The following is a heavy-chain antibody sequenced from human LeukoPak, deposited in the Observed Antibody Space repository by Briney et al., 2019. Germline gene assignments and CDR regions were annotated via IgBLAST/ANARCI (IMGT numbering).Heavy chain of an antibody. Sequence: GGSLRLSCAASGFTVSTNYMSWVRQAPGKGLEWVSIIHTGGTTYYADSVKGRFTISRDNSENTLYLQMNSLRAEDTAVYYCAKGGVVIVRDFYYYYMDVWGKGTTVTVSS. CDR2: IHTGGTT. V-gene: IGHV3-53*01. CDR1: GFTVSTNY. CDR3: AKGGVVIVRDFYYYYMDV. J-gene: IGHJ6*03. D-gene: IGHD3-3*01.